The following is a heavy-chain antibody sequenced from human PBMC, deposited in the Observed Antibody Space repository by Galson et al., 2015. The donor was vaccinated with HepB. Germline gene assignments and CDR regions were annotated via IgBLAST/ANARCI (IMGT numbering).Heavy chain of an antibody. V-gene: IGHV3-9*01. Sequence: SLRLSCAASGFTFDDYAMHWVRQAPGKGLEWVSGISWNSGSIGYADSVKGRFTISRDNAENSLYLQMNSLRAEDTALYYCAKDKASVAGTGGGAFDIWGQGTMVTVSS. CDR1: GFTFDDYA. J-gene: IGHJ3*02. CDR2: ISWNSGSI. CDR3: AKDKASVAGTGGGAFDI. D-gene: IGHD6-19*01.